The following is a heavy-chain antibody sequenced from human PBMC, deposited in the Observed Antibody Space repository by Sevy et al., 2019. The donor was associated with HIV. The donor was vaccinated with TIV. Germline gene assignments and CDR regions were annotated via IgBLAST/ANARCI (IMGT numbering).Heavy chain of an antibody. CDR2: IWYDGSHK. J-gene: IGHJ4*02. V-gene: IGHV3-33*01. CDR3: ARQRDSSGYYSNFDY. CDR1: GFTFSSYG. D-gene: IGHD3-22*01. Sequence: GGSLRLSCAASGFTFSSYGMHWVRQAPGKGLEWVAVIWYDGSHKYYADSVKGRFTMSRDNSKNTLYLQMNSLRAEDMAVYYCARQRDSSGYYSNFDYWGQGTLVTVSS.